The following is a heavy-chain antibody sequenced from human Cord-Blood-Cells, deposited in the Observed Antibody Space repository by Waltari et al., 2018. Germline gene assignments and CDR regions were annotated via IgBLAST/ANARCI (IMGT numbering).Heavy chain of an antibody. V-gene: IGHV4-34*01. CDR1: GGSFSGYY. CDR2: INHSGST. J-gene: IGHJ4*02. D-gene: IGHD6-13*01. CDR3: ARGFYIAAAGTYYFDY. Sequence: QVQLQQWGAGLLKPSETLSLTCAVYGGSFSGYYWSWIRQPPGKGLEGIGEINHSGSTNYNPSLKSRVTISVDTSKNQFSLKLSSVTAADTAVYYCARGFYIAAAGTYYFDYWGQGTLVTVSS.